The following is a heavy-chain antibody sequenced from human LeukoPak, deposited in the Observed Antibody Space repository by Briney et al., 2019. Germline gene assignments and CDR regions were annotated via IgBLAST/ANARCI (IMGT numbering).Heavy chain of an antibody. V-gene: IGHV4-31*03. Sequence: PSETLSLTCTVSGGSISSGGYYWSWIRQHPGKGLEWIGYIYYSGSTYYNPSLKSRVTISVDTSKNQFSLKPSSVTAADTAVYYCARDSGREEGMDVWGQGTTVTVSS. D-gene: IGHD1-26*01. CDR1: GGSISSGGYY. J-gene: IGHJ6*02. CDR3: ARDSGREEGMDV. CDR2: IYYSGST.